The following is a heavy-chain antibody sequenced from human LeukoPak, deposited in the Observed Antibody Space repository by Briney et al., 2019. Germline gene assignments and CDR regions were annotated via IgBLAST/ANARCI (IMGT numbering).Heavy chain of an antibody. V-gene: IGHV4-34*01. Sequence: SETLSLTCAVYGGSFSGYYWSWIRQPPGKGLEWIGEINHSGSTNYNPSLKSRVTISVDTSKNQLSLKLSSVTAADTAVYYCARASNWFDPWGQGTLVTVSS. CDR1: GGSFSGYY. CDR2: INHSGST. J-gene: IGHJ5*02. CDR3: ARASNWFDP.